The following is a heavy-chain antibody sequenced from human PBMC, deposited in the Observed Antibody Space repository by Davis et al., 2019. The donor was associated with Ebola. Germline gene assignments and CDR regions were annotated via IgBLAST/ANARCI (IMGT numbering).Heavy chain of an antibody. J-gene: IGHJ6*02. Sequence: MPSETLSLTCTVSGGSISSGDYYWSWIRQPPGKGLEWIGYIYYSGSTYYNPSLKSRVTISVDTSKNQFSLKLSSVTAADTAVHYCARDQLWFGELLYYYYGMDVWGQGTTVTVSS. D-gene: IGHD3-10*01. CDR2: IYYSGST. V-gene: IGHV4-30-4*01. CDR1: GGSISSGDYY. CDR3: ARDQLWFGELLYYYYGMDV.